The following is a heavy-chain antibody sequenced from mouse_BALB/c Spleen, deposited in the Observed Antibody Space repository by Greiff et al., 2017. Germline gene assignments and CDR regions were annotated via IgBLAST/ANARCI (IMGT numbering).Heavy chain of an antibody. D-gene: IGHD1-1*01. CDR2: IYPGNSDT. CDR3: TKSVVADGYAMDY. CDR1: GYSFTSYW. Sequence: VQLQQSGTVLARPGASVKMSCKASGYSFTSYWMHWVKQRPGQGLEWIGAIYPGNSDTSYNQKFKGKAKLTAVTSASTAYMELSSLTNEDSAVYYCTKSVVADGYAMDYWGQGTSVTVSS. J-gene: IGHJ4*01. V-gene: IGHV1-5*01.